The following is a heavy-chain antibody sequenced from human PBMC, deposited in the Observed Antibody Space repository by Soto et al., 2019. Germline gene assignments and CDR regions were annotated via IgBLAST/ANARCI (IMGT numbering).Heavy chain of an antibody. V-gene: IGHV3-30*19. Sequence: QVHLVESGGGVVQPGTSLRVSCVGSGFTFRSYVIHWVRQAPGKGLEWVALTSYDGSDKYYDDSVKGRFTISRDNSRNTVDLQMDSLRLEDTALYYCARWGTTGGLAVWGQGPLVSVSS. CDR1: GFTFRSYV. CDR2: TSYDGSDK. J-gene: IGHJ1*01. D-gene: IGHD3-16*01. CDR3: ARWGTTGGLAV.